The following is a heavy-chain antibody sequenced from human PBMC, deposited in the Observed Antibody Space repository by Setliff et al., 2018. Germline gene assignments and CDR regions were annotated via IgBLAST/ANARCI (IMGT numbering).Heavy chain of an antibody. CDR2: VHASGSP. D-gene: IGHD3-10*01. CDR3: ARRDGSIIYREFFDY. J-gene: IGHJ4*02. V-gene: IGHV4-61*02. Sequence: SETLSLTCTVSRGSIRSGSFYWSWIRQSAETGMEWIGRVHASGSPNYNPSLRSRVTISLDASKNQVSLNLTSVTAADTAVYYCARRDGSIIYREFFDYWGQGALVTVSS. CDR1: RGSIRSGSFY.